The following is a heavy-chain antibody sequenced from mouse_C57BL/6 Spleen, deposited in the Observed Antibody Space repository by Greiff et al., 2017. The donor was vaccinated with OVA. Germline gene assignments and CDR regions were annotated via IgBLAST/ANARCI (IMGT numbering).Heavy chain of an antibody. V-gene: IGHV1-64*01. D-gene: IGHD4-1*01. J-gene: IGHJ4*01. CDR2: IHPNSGST. CDR1: GYTFTSYW. Sequence: QVQLQQSGAELVKPGASVKLSCKASGYTFTSYWMHWVKQRPGQGLEWIGMIHPNSGSTNYNEKFKSKATLTVDKSSSTAYMQLSSLTSEDSAVYYCARGTTGRAMDYWGQGTSVTVSS. CDR3: ARGTTGRAMDY.